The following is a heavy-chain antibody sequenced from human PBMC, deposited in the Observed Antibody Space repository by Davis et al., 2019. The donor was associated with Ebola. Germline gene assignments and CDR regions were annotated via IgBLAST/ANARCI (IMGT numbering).Heavy chain of an antibody. D-gene: IGHD6-19*01. CDR2: ISYDGSNK. CDR3: ARDRIAVASRTYYYYAMDV. CDR1: GFTFSSYA. Sequence: GGSLRLSCAASGFTFSSYAMHWVRQAPGKGLEWVAVISYDGSNKYYADSVKGRLTISRDDSKNTLYLQMNTLRAEDTAVYYCARDRIAVASRTYYYYAMDVWGQGTTVTVSS. J-gene: IGHJ6*02. V-gene: IGHV3-30*04.